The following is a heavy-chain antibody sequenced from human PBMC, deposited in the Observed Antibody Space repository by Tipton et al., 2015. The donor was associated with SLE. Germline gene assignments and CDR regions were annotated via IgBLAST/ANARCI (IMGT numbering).Heavy chain of an antibody. CDR2: IYYSGSS. CDR3: ARDPNGGYGSFDY. Sequence: LRLSCTVSGGSISRSNFYWGWIRQPPGKGLEWIGRIYYSGSSYYNPSLKSRVTISVDTSKNQFSLKLSSVTAADTAVYYCARDPNGGYGSFDYWGLGALVTVSS. J-gene: IGHJ4*02. V-gene: IGHV4-39*07. CDR1: GGSISRSNFY. D-gene: IGHD7-27*01.